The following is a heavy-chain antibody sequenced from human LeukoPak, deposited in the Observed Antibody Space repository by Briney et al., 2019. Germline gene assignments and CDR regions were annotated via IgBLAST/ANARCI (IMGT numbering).Heavy chain of an antibody. J-gene: IGHJ4*02. V-gene: IGHV1-18*01. CDR2: ISAYNGNT. D-gene: IGHD4-17*01. CDR1: GYTFTSYG. CDR3: AREGDYGDPPGY. Sequence: ASMKVSCKASGYTFTSYGISWVRQAPGQGLEWMGWISAYNGNTNYAQKLQGRVTMTTDTSTNTAYMELRSLRSDDTAVYYCAREGDYGDPPGYWGQGTLVTVSS.